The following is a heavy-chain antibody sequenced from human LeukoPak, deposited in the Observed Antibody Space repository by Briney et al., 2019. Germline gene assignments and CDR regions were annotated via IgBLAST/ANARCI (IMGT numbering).Heavy chain of an antibody. CDR2: IRYDANNK. J-gene: IGHJ4*02. D-gene: IGHD4-11*01. V-gene: IGHV3-30*02. Sequence: GGSLRLSCAASGFTFSSYGMHWVRQAPGKGLEWVAFIRYDANNKYYADSVKGRFTISRDNSKNTLYLQMNNLRAEDRAVYYCAKALLPMTTLTLFDYWGQGTLVTVSS. CDR1: GFTFSSYG. CDR3: AKALLPMTTLTLFDY.